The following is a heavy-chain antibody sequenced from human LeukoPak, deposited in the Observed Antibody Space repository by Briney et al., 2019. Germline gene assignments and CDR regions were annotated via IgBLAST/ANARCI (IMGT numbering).Heavy chain of an antibody. CDR3: AKVRGGDGYYYYMDV. J-gene: IGHJ6*03. D-gene: IGHD2-21*01. V-gene: IGHV3-23*01. Sequence: GGSLRLSCAASGFTFSNYAMSWVRQAPGKGLEWVSAISGSGGSTYYADSVKGRFTISRDNSKNTLYLQMNSLRAEDTAVYYCAKVRGGDGYYYYMDVWGKGTTVTVSS. CDR2: ISGSGGST. CDR1: GFTFSNYA.